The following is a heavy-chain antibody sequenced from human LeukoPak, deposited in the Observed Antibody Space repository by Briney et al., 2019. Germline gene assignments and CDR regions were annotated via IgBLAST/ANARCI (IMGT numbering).Heavy chain of an antibody. CDR3: ARAPYYYDSSGYYYFDY. Sequence: SAKVSCKASGGTFSSYAISWVRQAPGQGLEWMGGIIPIFGTANYAQKFQGRVTITTDESTSTAYMELSSLRSEDTAVYYCARAPYYYDSSGYYYFDYWGQGTLVTVSS. V-gene: IGHV1-69*05. CDR1: GGTFSSYA. J-gene: IGHJ4*02. D-gene: IGHD3-22*01. CDR2: IIPIFGTA.